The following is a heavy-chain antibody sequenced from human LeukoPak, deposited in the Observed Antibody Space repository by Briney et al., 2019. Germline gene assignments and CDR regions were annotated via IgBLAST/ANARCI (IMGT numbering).Heavy chain of an antibody. CDR2: IYYSGST. V-gene: IGHV4-59*01. J-gene: IGHJ4*02. CDR3: ARVVSGIAAAGIDY. D-gene: IGHD6-13*01. CDR1: GGSTSSYY. Sequence: SETLSLTCTVSGGSTSSYYWSWIRQPPGKGLEWIGYIYYSGSTNYNPSLKSRVTISVDTSKNQFSLKLSSVTAADTAVYYCARVVSGIAAAGIDYWGQGTLVTVSS.